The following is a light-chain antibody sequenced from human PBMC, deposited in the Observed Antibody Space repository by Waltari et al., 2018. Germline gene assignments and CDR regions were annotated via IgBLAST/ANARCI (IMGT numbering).Light chain of an antibody. V-gene: IGKV3-11*01. CDR2: DAS. J-gene: IGKJ5*01. CDR1: QSVSSY. Sequence: EIVLTQSPATLSLSPGERATLSCRASQSVSSYLAWYQQKPGQAPRLLIYDASNRATGIPARFSGSGSGTDFTLTISSLEPDDFAVYFCQLRIKWPPEITFGQGTRLEIK. CDR3: QLRIKWPPEIT.